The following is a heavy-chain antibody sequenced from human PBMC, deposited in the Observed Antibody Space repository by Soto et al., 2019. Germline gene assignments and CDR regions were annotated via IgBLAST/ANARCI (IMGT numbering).Heavy chain of an antibody. J-gene: IGHJ6*02. V-gene: IGHV4-61*01. CDR1: GGSISSSYY. D-gene: IGHD3-10*01. CDR2: IYYSGST. CDR3: ARRGYGPGFPYYYGMDV. Sequence: SETLSLTCAVSGGSISSSYYWSWIRQPPGKGLEWIGYIYYSGSTNYNPSLKSRVTMSVDTPKNQFSLKLSSVTAADTAVYYCARRGYGPGFPYYYGMDVWGQGTTVTVSS.